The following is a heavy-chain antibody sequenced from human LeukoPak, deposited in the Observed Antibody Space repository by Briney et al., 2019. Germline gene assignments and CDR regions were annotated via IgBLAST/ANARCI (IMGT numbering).Heavy chain of an antibody. V-gene: IGHV1-18*01. CDR2: ISVYNGDT. CDR1: GYTFISYG. CDR3: ARGQGLRLWDY. Sequence: ASVKVSCKASGYTFISYGISWVRQAPGQGLEWMGWISVYNGDTHYAQKLQGRVTMTTDTSTSTVHMELRSRRSDDTAVYYCARGQGLRLWDYWGQGPLVPVSS. D-gene: IGHD5-12*01. J-gene: IGHJ4*02.